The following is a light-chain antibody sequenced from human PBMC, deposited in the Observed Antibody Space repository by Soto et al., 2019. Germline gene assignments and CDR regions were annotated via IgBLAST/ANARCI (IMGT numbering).Light chain of an antibody. CDR1: SSDVGGYNY. V-gene: IGLV2-14*01. J-gene: IGLJ2*01. CDR3: CSFSSCSTVV. CDR2: EVS. Sequence: QSALTQPASVSGSPGQSITISCTGTSSDVGGYNYVSWYQQHPGKAPKLMISEVSNRPSGVSNRFSGSKSGNTASLTISGLQAEDEADYYCCSFSSCSTVVFGGGTKLTVL.